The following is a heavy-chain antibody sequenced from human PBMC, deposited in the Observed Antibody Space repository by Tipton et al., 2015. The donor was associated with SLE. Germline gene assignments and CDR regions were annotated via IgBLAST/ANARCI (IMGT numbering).Heavy chain of an antibody. CDR1: GYSFTSYW. CDR3: AIPWGQQFEYFQH. Sequence: SLRLSCKGSGYSFTSYWIGWVRQMPGKGLEWMGIIYPGDSDTRYSPSFQGQVTISADKSISTAYLQWSSLKASDTAMYYCAIPWGQQFEYFQHWGQGTLVTVSS. D-gene: IGHD6-13*01. CDR2: IYPGDSDT. J-gene: IGHJ1*01. V-gene: IGHV5-51*01.